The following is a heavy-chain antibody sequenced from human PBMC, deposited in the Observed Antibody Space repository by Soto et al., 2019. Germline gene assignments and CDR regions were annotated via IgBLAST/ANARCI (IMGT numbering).Heavy chain of an antibody. J-gene: IGHJ5*02. V-gene: IGHV1-3*01. CDR3: AREKWGSGSRWLDP. Sequence: ASVRGSCKASGYGYISYSMHWVRQAPGQRLEWMGWINVGNGNTKYSQNFQGRVTINQDTSASTAYMELSSLTSEDTAVYYCAREKWGSGSRWLDPWGQGTLVTVSS. CDR1: GYGYISYS. CDR2: INVGNGNT. D-gene: IGHD6-19*01.